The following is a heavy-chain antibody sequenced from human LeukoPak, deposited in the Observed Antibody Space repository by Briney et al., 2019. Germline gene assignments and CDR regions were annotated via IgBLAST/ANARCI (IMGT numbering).Heavy chain of an antibody. Sequence: PSETLSLTCAVYGGSFSGYYWSWIRQPPGKGLEWIGEINHSGSTNYNPSLKSRVTISVDTSKNQFSLKLSSVTAADPACYYCARATHFDYLLGSYRFHNWFDPWGQGTLVTVSS. J-gene: IGHJ5*02. CDR3: ARATHFDYLLGSYRFHNWFDP. V-gene: IGHV4-34*01. D-gene: IGHD3-16*02. CDR2: INHSGST. CDR1: GGSFSGYY.